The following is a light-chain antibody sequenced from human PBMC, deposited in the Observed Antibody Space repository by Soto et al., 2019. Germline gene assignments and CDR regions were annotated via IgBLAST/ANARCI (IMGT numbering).Light chain of an antibody. J-gene: IGKJ4*01. V-gene: IGKV3D-20*02. CDR1: QSLRPTY. CDR2: GAS. CDR3: QQRGNWPLT. Sequence: EIVLTQSPATLSFSAGERATLSCNSSQSLRPTYVAWYQQKPGQAPRLLIYGASFRATDIPNRFSGRWSGTDCTLTISSLEPEDGPMYYCQQRGNWPLTFGGGTKVDIK.